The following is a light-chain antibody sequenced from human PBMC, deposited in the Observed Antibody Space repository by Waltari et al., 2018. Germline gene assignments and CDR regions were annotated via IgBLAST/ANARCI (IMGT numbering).Light chain of an antibody. CDR1: QSLLHSNGYNY. Sequence: DTVMTQSPLSLTVTPGEPASISCRSCQSLLHSNGYNYLDWYLQKPGQPPQLLIYLGSDRASGVPDRFSGSGSGTDFTLKISSVEAEDIGVYYCMQALHTPPAFGQGTRVEI. V-gene: IGKV2-28*01. J-gene: IGKJ1*01. CDR3: MQALHTPPA. CDR2: LGS.